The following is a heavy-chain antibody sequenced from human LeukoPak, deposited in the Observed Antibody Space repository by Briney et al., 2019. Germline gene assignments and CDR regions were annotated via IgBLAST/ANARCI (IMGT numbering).Heavy chain of an antibody. CDR3: AKEWYSSSWSFDY. CDR1: GFTVSNNY. D-gene: IGHD6-13*01. CDR2: IYSGGST. J-gene: IGHJ4*02. Sequence: GGSLRLSCAASGFTVSNNYMTWVRQAPGKGLEWVSVIYSGGSTYYADSVKGRFTISRDNSKNTLYLQMNSLRAEDTAVYYCAKEWYSSSWSFDYWGQGTLVTVSS. V-gene: IGHV3-66*01.